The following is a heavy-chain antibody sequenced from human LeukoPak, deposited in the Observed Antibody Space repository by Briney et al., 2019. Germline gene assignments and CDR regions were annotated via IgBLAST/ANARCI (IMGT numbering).Heavy chain of an antibody. Sequence: SVKVSCKASGGTFSSYAISWVRQAPGQGLEWMGGIIPIFGTANYAQKFQGRVTITTDESTSTAYMELSSLRSEDTAVYYCARSSAGNYYMDVWGRGTTVTVSS. J-gene: IGHJ6*03. CDR2: IIPIFGTA. CDR3: ARSSAGNYYMDV. V-gene: IGHV1-69*05. CDR1: GGTFSSYA.